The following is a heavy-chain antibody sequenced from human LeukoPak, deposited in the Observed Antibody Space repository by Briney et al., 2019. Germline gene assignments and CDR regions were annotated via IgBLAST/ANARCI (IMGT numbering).Heavy chain of an antibody. CDR3: ARVGMLDPWDAFDI. D-gene: IGHD3/OR15-3a*01. J-gene: IGHJ3*02. CDR2: ISSSSSYI. Sequence: GGSLRLSCAASGFTFSSYSMNWVRQAPGKGLEWVSSISSSSSYIYYADSVKGRFTIFRDNAKNSLYLQMNSLRAEDTAVYYCARVGMLDPWDAFDIWGQGTMVTVSS. V-gene: IGHV3-21*01. CDR1: GFTFSSYS.